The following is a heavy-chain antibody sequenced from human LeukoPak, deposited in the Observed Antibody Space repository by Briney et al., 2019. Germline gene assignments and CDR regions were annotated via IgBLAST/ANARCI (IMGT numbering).Heavy chain of an antibody. CDR1: GFTFSSYW. CDR3: ARVVSLIVVVIDAFDI. J-gene: IGHJ3*02. D-gene: IGHD3-22*01. Sequence: GGSLRLSCAASGFTFSSYWMSWVRQAPGKGLEWVANIKQDGSEKYYVDSVKGRFTISRDNAKNSLYLQMNSLRAEDTAVYYCARVVSLIVVVIDAFDIWGQGTMVTVSS. CDR2: IKQDGSEK. V-gene: IGHV3-7*01.